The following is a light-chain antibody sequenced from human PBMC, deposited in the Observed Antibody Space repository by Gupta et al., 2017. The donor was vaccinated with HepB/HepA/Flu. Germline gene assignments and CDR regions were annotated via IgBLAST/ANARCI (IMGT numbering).Light chain of an antibody. Sequence: EIVLTQSPAALSLSPGERATLSCRASQSVSSYLAWYQQKPVQAPRLLIYDASNRATGIPARFSGSGDGTDFTLTSSRLEHEDFAVYYGQQRSSWVTFGQGTRLEIK. CDR2: DAS. J-gene: IGKJ5*01. V-gene: IGKV3-11*01. CDR3: QQRSSWVT. CDR1: QSVSSY.